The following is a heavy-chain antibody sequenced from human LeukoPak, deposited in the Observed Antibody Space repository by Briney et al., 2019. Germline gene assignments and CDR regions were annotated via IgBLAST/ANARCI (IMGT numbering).Heavy chain of an antibody. CDR3: ARRTYYSDDSAYYGGGYSDY. J-gene: IGHJ4*02. CDR1: GFKFDDYG. D-gene: IGHD3-22*01. V-gene: IGHV3-20*04. Sequence: GGSLRLSCAASGFKFDDYGMNWVRQVPGKGLEWVSGINWNGVSTGYVDSVRGRFTISRDNAKNSLYLQMNSLRVEDTALYYCARRTYYSDDSAYYGGGYSDYWGQGILVSVSS. CDR2: INWNGVST.